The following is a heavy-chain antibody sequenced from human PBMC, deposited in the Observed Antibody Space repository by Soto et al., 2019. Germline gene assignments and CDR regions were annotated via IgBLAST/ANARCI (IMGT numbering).Heavy chain of an antibody. Sequence: GVSLRLPWAASCCQFTNPCMSWVLQAKGKGLEWVGRIKSNTDGGTTDYAAPVKGRFTISRDDSKNTLYLQTNRLNSEDTGVYYCTTDLMWELVYPRACWGLGNLVTVSS. J-gene: IGHJ4*02. V-gene: IGHV3-15*07. CDR2: IKSNTDGGTT. CDR3: TTDLMWELVYPRAC. CDR1: CCQFTNPC. D-gene: IGHD1-26*01.